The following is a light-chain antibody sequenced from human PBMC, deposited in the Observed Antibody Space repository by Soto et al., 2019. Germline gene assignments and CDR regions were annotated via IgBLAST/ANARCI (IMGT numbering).Light chain of an antibody. CDR3: QQYESHSPWT. J-gene: IGKJ1*01. V-gene: IGKV1-5*01. CDR2: DAS. CDR1: QSISSW. Sequence: EIQMAQSPCALSASLVYRSTITCLASQSISSWLAWYQQKPGKAPKLLIYDASTLQSGVPSRYSGSGSGTEFTLTISNLQPDDFATYYCQQYESHSPWTFGQGTKVDIK.